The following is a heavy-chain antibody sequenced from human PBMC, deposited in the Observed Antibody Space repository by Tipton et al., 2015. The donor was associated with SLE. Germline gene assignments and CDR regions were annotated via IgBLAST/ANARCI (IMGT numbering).Heavy chain of an antibody. J-gene: IGHJ1*01. CDR2: ISWNSANI. CDR3: AREGKGSTGYFQD. CDR1: GINFDDYA. V-gene: IGHV3-9*01. Sequence: SLRLSCATSGINFDDYAFHWVRQAPGKGLEWVSGISWNSANILYADSVQGRFTISRDNAEKTLFLQMNSLRVEDTAVYYCAREGKGSTGYFQDWGQGTLVTVSS. D-gene: IGHD7-27*01.